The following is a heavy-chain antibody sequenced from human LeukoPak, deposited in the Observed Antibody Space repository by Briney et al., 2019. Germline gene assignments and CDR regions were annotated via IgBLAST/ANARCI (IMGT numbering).Heavy chain of an antibody. D-gene: IGHD1-14*01. CDR3: AKDLLPYPPGSDI. Sequence: PGRSLRLSCAASGFTFDDYATHWVRQAPGKGLEWVSGISWNSGSIGYADSVKGRFTICRDNAKNSLYLQMNSLRAEDTALDYCAKDLLPYPPGSDIWGQGTMVTVSS. CDR2: ISWNSGSI. CDR1: GFTFDDYA. V-gene: IGHV3-9*01. J-gene: IGHJ3*02.